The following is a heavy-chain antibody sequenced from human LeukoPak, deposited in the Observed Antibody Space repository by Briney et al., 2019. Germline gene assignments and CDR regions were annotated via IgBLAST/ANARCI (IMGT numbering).Heavy chain of an antibody. CDR2: IRYDGSNK. D-gene: IGHD1-26*01. J-gene: IGHJ4*02. CDR1: GFTFSSYG. V-gene: IGHV3-30*02. CDR3: AKDKSSGSYHSLFDY. Sequence: GGSLRLSCAASGFTFSSYGMHWVRQAPGKGLEWVAFIRYDGSNKYYADSVKGRFTISRDNSKNTLYLQMNSLRAEDTAVYYCAKDKSSGSYHSLFDYWGQGTLVTVSS.